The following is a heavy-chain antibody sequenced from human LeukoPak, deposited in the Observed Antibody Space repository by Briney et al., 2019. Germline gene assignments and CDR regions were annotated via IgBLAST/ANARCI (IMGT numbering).Heavy chain of an antibody. D-gene: IGHD6-6*01. CDR2: IYSSGTT. CDR3: AKKYSSSSPFDY. V-gene: IGHV4-39*01. CDR1: GGSISSSSYY. J-gene: IGHJ4*02. Sequence: PSETLSLTCIVSGGSISSSSYYWEWIRQPPGTGLEWIGSIYSSGTTYYNSSLKSRVTISVDTSKNQFSLKLNSVTAADTAVYYCAKKYSSSSPFDYWGQGTLVTVSS.